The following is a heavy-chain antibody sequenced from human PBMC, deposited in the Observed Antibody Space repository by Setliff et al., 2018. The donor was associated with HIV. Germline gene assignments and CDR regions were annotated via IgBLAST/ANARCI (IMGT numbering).Heavy chain of an antibody. J-gene: IGHJ3*01. CDR3: AKHMVRGAITGEAFDV. D-gene: IGHD3-10*01. V-gene: IGHV5-51*01. Sequence: GESLKISCKVSGYTFTSYWIAWVRQMPGKGLEWMGIIYPGDSDTRYSPSFQGQVTISADKSITTAYLQWSSLGASDTAMYYCAKHMVRGAITGEAFDVWGQGTMVTVSS. CDR1: GYTFTSYW. CDR2: IYPGDSDT.